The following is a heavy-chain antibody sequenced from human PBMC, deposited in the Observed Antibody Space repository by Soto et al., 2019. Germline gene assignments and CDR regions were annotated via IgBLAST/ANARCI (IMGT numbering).Heavy chain of an antibody. CDR1: GFNFRFYA. J-gene: IGHJ4*02. V-gene: IGHV3-30-3*01. Sequence: SLILSFASSGFNFRFYAIHLFLHTPCNGLEWVAVISFDGNNIYYADSVRGRFIISRDISSSMFYLQMNNLKPEDSAIYYCARVGCSSIWCVTQFDNWGQGPMVTVSS. CDR2: ISFDGNNI. D-gene: IGHD2-2*01. CDR3: ARVGCSSIWCVTQFDN.